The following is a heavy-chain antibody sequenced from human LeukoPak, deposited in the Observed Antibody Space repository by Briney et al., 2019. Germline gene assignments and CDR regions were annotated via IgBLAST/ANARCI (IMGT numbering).Heavy chain of an antibody. V-gene: IGHV4-59*01. CDR2: IYYSGST. CDR1: GGSISSYY. J-gene: IGHJ6*02. D-gene: IGHD3-9*01. CDR3: ARCGLYDILTGAMDV. Sequence: SETLSLTCTVSGGSISSYYWSWIRQPPGKGLEWIGYIYYSGSTNYNPSLKSRVTISVDTSKNQFSLKLSSVTAADTAVYYCARCGLYDILTGAMDVWGQGTTVTASS.